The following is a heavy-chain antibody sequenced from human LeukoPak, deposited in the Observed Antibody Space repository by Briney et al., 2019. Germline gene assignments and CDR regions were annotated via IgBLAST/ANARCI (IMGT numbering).Heavy chain of an antibody. CDR2: ISYSGST. CDR3: ARRITIFGI. J-gene: IGHJ3*02. CDR1: GGSISSSSYY. Sequence: SETLSLTCTVSGGSISSSSYYWGWIRQPPGKGLEWIGSISYSGSTYYNPSLKSRVTISVDTSKNQFSLKLSSVTAADTAVYYCARRITIFGIWGQGTMVTASS. V-gene: IGHV4-39*01. D-gene: IGHD3-3*01.